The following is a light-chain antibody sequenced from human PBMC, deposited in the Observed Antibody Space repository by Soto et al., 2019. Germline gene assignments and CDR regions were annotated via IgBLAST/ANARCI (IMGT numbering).Light chain of an antibody. CDR2: DAS. V-gene: IGKV3-15*01. CDR1: QSLRSS. CDR3: QHYNNWPPT. J-gene: IGKJ1*01. Sequence: ETMMTQSPDTLSVSLGERATLSCSASQSLRSSLAWYQQKPGQAPRLLIYDASTRATGIPARFSGSGSGTDFTLTISGLQSEDFAVYYCQHYNNWPPTFGQGTKVEIK.